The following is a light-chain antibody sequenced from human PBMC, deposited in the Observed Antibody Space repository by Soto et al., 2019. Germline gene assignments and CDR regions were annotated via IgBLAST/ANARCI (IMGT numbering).Light chain of an antibody. CDR3: CSYAGSSTWV. CDR2: EDT. CDR1: SSDIGKYDL. V-gene: IGLV2-23*01. J-gene: IGLJ3*02. Sequence: QSALTQPASVSGSPGQSITISCTGTSSDIGKYDLVSWYQQHPGKAPKLLVYEDTKRPSGVSNRFSGSKPGNTASLTISGLQAEDEADYYCCSYAGSSTWVFGGGTQLTVL.